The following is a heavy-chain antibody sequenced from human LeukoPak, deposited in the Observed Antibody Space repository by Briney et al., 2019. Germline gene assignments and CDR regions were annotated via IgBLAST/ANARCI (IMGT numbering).Heavy chain of an antibody. J-gene: IGHJ6*03. CDR2: ISSTGGTI. CDR3: AKDLEGYGSGKGYYYMDV. CDR1: GFTFSSNS. Sequence: PGGSLRLSCAASGFTFSSNSMNWVRQAPGKGLEWVSYISSTGGTIYYADSMKGRFTISRDNSKNTLYLQMNSLRAEDTAVYYCAKDLEGYGSGKGYYYMDVWGKGTTVTVSS. D-gene: IGHD3-10*01. V-gene: IGHV3-48*01.